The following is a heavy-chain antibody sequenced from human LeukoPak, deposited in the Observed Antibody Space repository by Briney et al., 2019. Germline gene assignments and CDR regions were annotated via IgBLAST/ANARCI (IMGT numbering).Heavy chain of an antibody. Sequence: SQTLSLTCTVSGGSISSGSYYWSWIRQPAGKGLEWIGRIYTSGSTNYNPSLKSRVTISVDTSKNQFFLKLSSVTAADTAVYYCARDLDYYDSSGYPRSYWFDPWGQGTLVTVSS. J-gene: IGHJ5*02. CDR1: GGSISSGSYY. CDR2: IYTSGST. V-gene: IGHV4-61*02. CDR3: ARDLDYYDSSGYPRSYWFDP. D-gene: IGHD3-22*01.